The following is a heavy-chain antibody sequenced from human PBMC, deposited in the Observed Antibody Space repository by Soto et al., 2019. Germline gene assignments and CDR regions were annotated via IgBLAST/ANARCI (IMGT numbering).Heavy chain of an antibody. Sequence: GGSLGLSCASSGVTFCSNDVSWVRQAPGKGLECVSIIYSADNTFYVDSVKGRFIISRDNSKNTVYLQMNSLRADDTAVYYCARGSLYWGQGTLVTVSS. CDR3: ARGSLY. V-gene: IGHV3-66*01. CDR1: GVTFCSND. J-gene: IGHJ4*01. CDR2: IYSADNT.